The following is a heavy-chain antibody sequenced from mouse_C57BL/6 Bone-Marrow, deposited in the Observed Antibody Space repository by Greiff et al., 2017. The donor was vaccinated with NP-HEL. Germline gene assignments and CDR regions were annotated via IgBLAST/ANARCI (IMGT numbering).Heavy chain of an antibody. Sequence: QVQLQQSGAELVRPGASVTLSCKASGYTFTDYEMHWVKQTPVHGLEWIGAIDPETGGTAYNQKFKGKAILTADKSSSTAYMELRSLTSEDSAVYYCTSRAYYSNYDYFDYWGQGTTLTVSS. CDR1: GYTFTDYE. CDR3: TSRAYYSNYDYFDY. J-gene: IGHJ2*01. D-gene: IGHD2-5*01. V-gene: IGHV1-15*01. CDR2: IDPETGGT.